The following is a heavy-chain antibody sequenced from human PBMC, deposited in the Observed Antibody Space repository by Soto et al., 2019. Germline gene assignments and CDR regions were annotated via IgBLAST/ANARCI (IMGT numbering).Heavy chain of an antibody. Sequence: SETLSLTCTVSGDSISSGNWWSWVRQSPGKGLNWIAEIYHSGNANYDPSLRSRLTISVDRSKNQFSLKLTSVTASDTAVYYCARLRRTPNDAFDIWGPGTMVTVSS. CDR2: IYHSGNA. CDR3: ARLRRTPNDAFDI. J-gene: IGHJ3*02. V-gene: IGHV4-4*02. CDR1: GDSISSGNW.